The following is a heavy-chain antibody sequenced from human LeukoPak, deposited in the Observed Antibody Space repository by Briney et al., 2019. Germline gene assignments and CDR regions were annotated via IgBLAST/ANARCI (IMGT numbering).Heavy chain of an antibody. Sequence: PSETLSLTCTVSGGSISSGAYYWSRIRQPPGKGLEWIGYIYCSGNTYYNPSLKSRLTISVDTSKNQFSLKLSSLTAADTAVYYCARGGNYYDRSGYFGFDYWGQGTLVTVSS. CDR2: IYCSGNT. J-gene: IGHJ4*02. D-gene: IGHD3-22*01. V-gene: IGHV4-30-4*01. CDR1: GGSISSGAYY. CDR3: ARGGNYYDRSGYFGFDY.